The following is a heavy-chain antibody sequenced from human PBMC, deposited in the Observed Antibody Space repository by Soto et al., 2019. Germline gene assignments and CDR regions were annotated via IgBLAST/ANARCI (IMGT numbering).Heavy chain of an antibody. CDR1: GDTISTGGYT. D-gene: IGHD1-26*01. V-gene: IGHV4-31*11. J-gene: IGHJ4*02. CDR3: ARENSGSYPYYFDY. CDR2: IYYSGST. Sequence: NPSETLSLTCDVSGDTISTGGYTWAWIRQQQGKALEWIGYIYYSGSTYYNPSLKSRVIISVDTSKNQFSLKLSSVTAADTAVYYCARENSGSYPYYFDYWGQGTLVTVSS.